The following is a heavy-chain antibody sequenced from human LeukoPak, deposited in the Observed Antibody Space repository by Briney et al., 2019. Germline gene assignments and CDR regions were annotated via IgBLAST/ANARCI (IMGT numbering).Heavy chain of an antibody. Sequence: EASVKVSCKASGYTFTSYCMHWVRQAPGQGLEWMGIINPSGGNTSYAQKFQGRVTVTRDTSTSTVYMELSSLRSEDTAVYYCARDVSDCSGGSCYSYFDYWGQGSLVTVSS. V-gene: IGHV1-46*01. CDR2: INPSGGNT. CDR3: ARDVSDCSGGSCYSYFDY. J-gene: IGHJ4*02. D-gene: IGHD2-15*01. CDR1: GYTFTSYC.